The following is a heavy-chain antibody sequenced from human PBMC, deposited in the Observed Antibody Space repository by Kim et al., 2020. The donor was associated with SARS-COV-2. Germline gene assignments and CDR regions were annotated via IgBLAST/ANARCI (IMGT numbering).Heavy chain of an antibody. J-gene: IGHJ4*02. D-gene: IGHD3-10*01. CDR2: ISAYNGNT. V-gene: IGHV1-18*01. CDR1: GYTFTSYG. Sequence: ASVKVSCKASGYTFTSYGISWVRQAPGQGLEWMGWISAYNGNTNYAQKLQGRVTMTTDTSTSTAYMELRSLRSDDTAVYYCARDRVSNYYGSGSYRYWGQGTLVTVSS. CDR3: ARDRVSNYYGSGSYRY.